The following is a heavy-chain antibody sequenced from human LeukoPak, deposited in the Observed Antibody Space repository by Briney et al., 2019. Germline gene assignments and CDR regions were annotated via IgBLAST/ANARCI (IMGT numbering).Heavy chain of an antibody. V-gene: IGHV3-30*04. CDR3: ARDFRAAGNPPPLFDY. CDR2: ISYDGSNK. CDR1: GFIFSSYA. Sequence: GGSLRLSCAASGFIFSSYAMHWVRQAPGKGLEWVAVISYDGSNKYYADSVKGRFTISRDNSKNTLYLQMNSLRAEDTAVYYCARDFRAAGNPPPLFDYWGQGTLVTVSS. J-gene: IGHJ4*02. D-gene: IGHD6-19*01.